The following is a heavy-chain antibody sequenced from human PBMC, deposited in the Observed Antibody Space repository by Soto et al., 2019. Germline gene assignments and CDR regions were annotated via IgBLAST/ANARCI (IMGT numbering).Heavy chain of an antibody. Sequence: KPSETLSLTCTVSGGSITSSSYYWGWIRQPPGKGLEWIGSIYYSGSTYYSPSLKSRVTISVDTSKNQFSLKLSSVTAADTAAYYCSRHYGSGSYYMDVWGQGTTVTVSS. CDR3: SRHYGSGSYYMDV. CDR1: GGSITSSSYY. J-gene: IGHJ6*02. V-gene: IGHV4-39*01. D-gene: IGHD3-10*01. CDR2: IYYSGST.